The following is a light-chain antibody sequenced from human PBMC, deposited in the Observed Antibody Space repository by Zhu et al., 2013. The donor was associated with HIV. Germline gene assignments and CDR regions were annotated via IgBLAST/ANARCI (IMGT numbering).Light chain of an antibody. J-gene: IGLJ3*02. CDR3: ATWDDSLSCPV. CDR2: SNN. Sequence: QSVLTQPPSASGTPGQRVTISCSGSSSNIGSNTVNWYQQLPGTAPKLLIYSNNQRPSGVPDRFSGSKSGTSASLAISGLQSGDEAVYYCATWDDSLSCPVFGGGTKLTVL. CDR1: SSNIGSNT. V-gene: IGLV1-44*01.